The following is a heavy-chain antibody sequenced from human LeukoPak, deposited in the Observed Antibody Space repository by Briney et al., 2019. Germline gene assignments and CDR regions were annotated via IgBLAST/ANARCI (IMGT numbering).Heavy chain of an antibody. Sequence: PSETLSLTCTVSGGSISSYYWGWIRQPPGKGLEWIGSIYYSGSTYYNPSLKSRVTISVDTSKNQFSLKLSSVTAADTAVYYCARDGSPPYNWNDAHYFDYWGQGTLVTVSS. CDR1: GGSISSYY. J-gene: IGHJ4*02. CDR2: IYYSGST. V-gene: IGHV4-39*07. D-gene: IGHD1-20*01. CDR3: ARDGSPPYNWNDAHYFDY.